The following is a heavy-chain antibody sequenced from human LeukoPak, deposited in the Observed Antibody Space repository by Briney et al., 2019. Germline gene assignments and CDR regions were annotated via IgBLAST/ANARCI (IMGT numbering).Heavy chain of an antibody. V-gene: IGHV1-69*04. D-gene: IGHD3-10*01. CDR2: IIPILGIA. CDR1: GGTFSSYA. CDR3: ARRMFYRDSGGYYKGGLDV. J-gene: IGHJ6*04. Sequence: SVKVSCKASGGTFSSYAISWVRQAPGQGLEWMGRIIPILGIANYAQKFQGRVTITADKSTSTAYMELSSLRSEDTAVYFCARRMFYRDSGGYYKGGLDVWGKGTTVTVSS.